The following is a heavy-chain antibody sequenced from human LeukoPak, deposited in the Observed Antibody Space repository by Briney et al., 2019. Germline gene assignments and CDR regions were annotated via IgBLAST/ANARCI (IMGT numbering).Heavy chain of an antibody. Sequence: GRSLRLSCEASGFTFSTYAMAWVRQAPGKGLEWVSLITGSGISAYYADSVRSRFSISRDNSKNTVYLQLNSLRAEDTAVYYCAKDLPALEYWGQGTLVTVSS. J-gene: IGHJ4*02. CDR1: GFTFSTYA. CDR2: ITGSGISA. V-gene: IGHV3-23*01. CDR3: AKDLPALEY. D-gene: IGHD2-2*01.